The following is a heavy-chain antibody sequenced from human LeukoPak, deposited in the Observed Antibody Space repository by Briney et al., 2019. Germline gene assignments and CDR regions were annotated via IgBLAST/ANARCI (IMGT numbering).Heavy chain of an antibody. CDR1: GFTVSSNY. CDR3: ARDLGFGELGTYYYYGMDV. V-gene: IGHV3-66*01. Sequence: GGSLRLSCAASGFTVSSNYMSWVRQAPGKGLEWVSVIYSGGSTYYADSVKGRFTISRDNSKNTLYLQMNSLRAEDTAVYYCARDLGFGELGTYYYYGMDVWGQGTTVTLSS. J-gene: IGHJ6*02. CDR2: IYSGGST. D-gene: IGHD3-10*01.